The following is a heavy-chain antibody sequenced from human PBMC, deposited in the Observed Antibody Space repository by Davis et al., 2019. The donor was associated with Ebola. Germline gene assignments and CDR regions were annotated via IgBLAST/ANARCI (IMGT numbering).Heavy chain of an antibody. Sequence: SETLSLTCTVSGGSISSSSYYWGWIRQPPGKGLEWIGSIYYSGSTYYNPSLKSRVTISVDTSKNQFSLKLSSVTAADTAVYYCARHGDTAMVWDYWGQGTLVTVSS. CDR3: ARHGDTAMVWDY. CDR1: GGSISSSSYY. D-gene: IGHD5-18*01. J-gene: IGHJ4*02. V-gene: IGHV4-39*01. CDR2: IYYSGST.